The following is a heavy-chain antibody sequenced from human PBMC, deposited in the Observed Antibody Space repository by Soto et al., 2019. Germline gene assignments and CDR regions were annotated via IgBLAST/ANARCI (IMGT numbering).Heavy chain of an antibody. CDR1: GKSIRSAGYY. CDR2: ISYFGDT. D-gene: IGHD4-17*01. V-gene: IGHV4-31*11. CDR3: ATSPPGDNDAFDV. J-gene: IGHJ3*01. Sequence: QVQLQETGPGLVKPSQTLSLTCGVSGKSIRSAGYYWTWIRQPPGKGLEWIGHISYFGDTHYSPSLTSRVTISLDPSKNQYSLELTSVKAADTAVYYCATSPPGDNDAFDVWGQGTLVSVAS.